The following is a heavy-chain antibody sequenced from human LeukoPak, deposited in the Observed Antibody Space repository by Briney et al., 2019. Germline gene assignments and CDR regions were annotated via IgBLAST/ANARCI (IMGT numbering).Heavy chain of an antibody. D-gene: IGHD5-24*01. CDR3: ARLDLRMARYFDY. Sequence: GGSLRLSCAASGFTFSSYAMSWVRQAPGKGLEWISYISSSGSTIYYADSVKGRFTISRDNAKNSLYLQMNSLRAEDTAVYYCARLDLRMARYFDYWGQGTLVTVSS. CDR2: ISSSGSTI. CDR1: GFTFSSYA. V-gene: IGHV3-48*04. J-gene: IGHJ4*02.